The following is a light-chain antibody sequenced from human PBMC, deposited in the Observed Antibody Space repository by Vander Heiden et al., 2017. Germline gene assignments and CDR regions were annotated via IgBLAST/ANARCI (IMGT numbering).Light chain of an antibody. CDR2: WAS. CDR3: QQYYSTPFT. CDR1: QSVLYSSNNKNY. Sequence: TVMTQSPDSLDVSLGERATIHCKSSQSVLYSSNNKNYLAWYQQKPGQPPKLLIYWASTRESGVPDRFSGSGSGTDFTLTISSLQAEDVAVYYCQQYYSTPFTFGPGTKVDIK. V-gene: IGKV4-1*01. J-gene: IGKJ3*01.